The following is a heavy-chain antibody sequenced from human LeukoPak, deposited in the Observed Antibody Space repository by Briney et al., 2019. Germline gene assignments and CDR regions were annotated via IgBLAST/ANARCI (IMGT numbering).Heavy chain of an antibody. D-gene: IGHD6-13*01. J-gene: IGHJ4*02. V-gene: IGHV1-69*13. CDR3: ASMTYSNKYFDY. Sequence: GSSVKVSCKASVCTFSSYAISWVRQAPGPGLEWMGGIIPIFGTANYAQKFQGRVTITADESTSTAYMELSSLRSEDTAVYYCASMTYSNKYFDYWGQGTLVTVSS. CDR1: VCTFSSYA. CDR2: IIPIFGTA.